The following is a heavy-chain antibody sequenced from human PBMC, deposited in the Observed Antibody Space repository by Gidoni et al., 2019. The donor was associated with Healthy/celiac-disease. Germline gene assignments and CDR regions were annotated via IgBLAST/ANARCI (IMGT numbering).Heavy chain of an antibody. CDR2: ISSSSSYI. D-gene: IGHD3-3*01. Sequence: EVQLVESGGGLVKPGGSLGLSCAASGLTFSRYSMNWVCEAPGKGLEWVSSISSSSSYIYYADSVKGRFTISRDNAKNSLYLQMNSLRAEDTAVYYCARDLEYYDFWSGYPAGYWGQGTLVTVSS. V-gene: IGHV3-21*01. CDR1: GLTFSRYS. J-gene: IGHJ4*02. CDR3: ARDLEYYDFWSGYPAGY.